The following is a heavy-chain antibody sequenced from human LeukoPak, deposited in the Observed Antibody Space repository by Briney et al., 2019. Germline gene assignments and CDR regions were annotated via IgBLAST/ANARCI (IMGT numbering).Heavy chain of an antibody. J-gene: IGHJ6*03. CDR1: GGTFSSYA. CDR2: IIPIFGTA. D-gene: IGHD6-19*01. V-gene: IGHV1-69*13. CDR3: AKNGLAGTRIVFSTDYYYYYMDV. Sequence: GTSVKVSCKASGGTFSSYAISWVRQAPGQGLEWMGGIIPIFGTANYAQKFQGRVTITADESTSTAYMELSSLRSEDTAVYYCAKNGLAGTRIVFSTDYYYYYMDVWGKGTTVTVSS.